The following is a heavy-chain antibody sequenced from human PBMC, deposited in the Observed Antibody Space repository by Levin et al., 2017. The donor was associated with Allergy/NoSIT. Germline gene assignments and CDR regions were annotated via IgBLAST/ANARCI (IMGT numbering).Heavy chain of an antibody. CDR3: ARDSGSFAMDV. D-gene: IGHD1-26*01. CDR2: INPNTGGT. CDR1: GYTFTAYY. V-gene: IGHV1-2*06. J-gene: IGHJ6*02. Sequence: PGGSLRLSCKASGYTFTAYYIHWVRQAPGQGLEWMGRINPNTGGTHYAQKFQGRVTVARDTSISTAYMELSSLTSDDTAMYYCARDSGSFAMDVWGQGTTVTVSS.